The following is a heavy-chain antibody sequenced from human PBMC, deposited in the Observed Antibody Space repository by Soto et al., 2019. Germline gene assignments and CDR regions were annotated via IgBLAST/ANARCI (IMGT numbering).Heavy chain of an antibody. Sequence: QVQLVQSGAEVKKPESSVKVSCKAPGGTFSTYAISWVRQAPGQGLEWMGGIIPMFGTANYAQRFQDIVTITADESTNTVYMELSSLRSEDTAVYFCASGIQLWLRRINHGYSDWGQGTLVTVSS. V-gene: IGHV1-69*12. CDR3: ASGIQLWLRRINHGYSD. CDR1: GGTFSTYA. J-gene: IGHJ4*02. D-gene: IGHD5-18*01. CDR2: IIPMFGTA.